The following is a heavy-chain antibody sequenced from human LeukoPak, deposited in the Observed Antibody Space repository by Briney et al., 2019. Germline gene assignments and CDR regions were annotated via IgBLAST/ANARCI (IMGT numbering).Heavy chain of an antibody. V-gene: IGHV4-39*01. CDR3: ARQTGSGLFSLP. CDR2: TYFSGGT. D-gene: IGHD3-10*01. J-gene: IGHJ4*02. Sequence: SETLSLTCTVSGDSISSSNCYWGWIRQPPGKGLEWIGSTYFSGGTYYNASLKSRFTISVDTSKNQFSLKLSSVTAADTAVYYCARQTGSGLFSLPGGQGTLVTVSS. CDR1: GDSISSSNCY.